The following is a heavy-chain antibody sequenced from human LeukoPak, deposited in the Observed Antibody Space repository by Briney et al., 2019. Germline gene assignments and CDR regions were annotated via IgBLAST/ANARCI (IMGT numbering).Heavy chain of an antibody. CDR1: GGSISTYY. D-gene: IGHD2-2*01. J-gene: IGHJ5*02. CDR2: IYYSGST. Sequence: SETLSLTCNVSGGSISTYYWSWVRQPPGKGLEWIGYIYYSGSTNYNPSLKSRVTISVDTSKNQFSLKLSSVTAADTAVYYCARQLVVPAAPGWFDPWGQGTLVTVSS. V-gene: IGHV4-59*01. CDR3: ARQLVVPAAPGWFDP.